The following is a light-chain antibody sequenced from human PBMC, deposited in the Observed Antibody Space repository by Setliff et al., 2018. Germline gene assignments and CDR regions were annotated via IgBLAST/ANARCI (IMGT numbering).Light chain of an antibody. V-gene: IGLV2-14*03. CDR1: SNDVGAYDL. CDR2: DVS. J-gene: IGLJ1*01. Sequence: QSALTQPASVSGSPGQSITISCSGTSNDVGAYDLVSWYQQHPGKDPKLIIFDVSNRPSGVSHRFSGSKSGNTASLTISGLQADDEADYYCCAYTASTTYVFVNGTKVTVL. CDR3: CAYTASTTYV.